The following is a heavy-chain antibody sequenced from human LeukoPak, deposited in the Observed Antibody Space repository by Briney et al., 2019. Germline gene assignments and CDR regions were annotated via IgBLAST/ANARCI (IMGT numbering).Heavy chain of an antibody. CDR2: IYYSGST. J-gene: IGHJ3*02. CDR1: GGSISSSSYY. Sequence: SETLSLTCTVSGGSISSSSYYWGWIRQPPGKGLEWIGSIYYSGSTYYNPSLKSRVTISVDTSKNQFSLKLSSVTAADTAFYYCARQSNSATTFGVIVPFDIWGQGTMVTVSS. CDR3: ARQSNSATTFGVIVPFDI. V-gene: IGHV4-39*07. D-gene: IGHD3-3*01.